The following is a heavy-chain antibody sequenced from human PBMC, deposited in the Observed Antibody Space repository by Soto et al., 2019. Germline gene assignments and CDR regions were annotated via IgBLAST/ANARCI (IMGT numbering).Heavy chain of an antibody. Sequence: EVQVLESGGGLVQPGGSLRLSCAASGFTFSSYAMSWVRQAPGKGLEWVSAISGSGGSTYYADSVKGRFTISRDNSKNALYLQMNSLRAEDTAIYYCAKDEEISASCYSYWGQGSLVNVSS. D-gene: IGHD2-15*01. J-gene: IGHJ4*02. CDR2: ISGSGGST. CDR1: GFTFSSYA. V-gene: IGHV3-23*01. CDR3: AKDEEISASCYSY.